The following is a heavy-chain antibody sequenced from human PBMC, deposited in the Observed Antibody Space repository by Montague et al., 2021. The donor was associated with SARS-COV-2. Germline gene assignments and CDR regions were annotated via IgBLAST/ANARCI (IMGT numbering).Heavy chain of an antibody. Sequence: SETLSLTCTVSGGSISSYYWSWIRQPPGKGLEWIGYIYYSGSTNCNSSLKSRVTISVDTSKNQFSLKLSSVTAADTAVYYCARAGSGSYSFYYYYGMDVWGQGTTVTVSS. CDR1: GGSISSYY. CDR3: ARAGSGSYSFYYYYGMDV. D-gene: IGHD3-10*01. V-gene: IGHV4-59*08. CDR2: IYYSGST. J-gene: IGHJ6*02.